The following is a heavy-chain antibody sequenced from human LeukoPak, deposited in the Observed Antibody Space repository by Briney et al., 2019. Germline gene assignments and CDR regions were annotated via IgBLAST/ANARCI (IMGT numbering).Heavy chain of an antibody. CDR3: AKDRGDYYYMDV. D-gene: IGHD1-26*01. V-gene: IGHV3-30*02. Sequence: GGSLRLSCVASGFTFSSYGMHWVRQAPDKGLEWVAFIRYDGSNKYYADSVKGRFTISRDNPKNTVYLQMNSLRGEDTAVYYCAKDRGDYYYMDVWGKGTTVTVSS. CDR2: IRYDGSNK. J-gene: IGHJ6*03. CDR1: GFTFSSYG.